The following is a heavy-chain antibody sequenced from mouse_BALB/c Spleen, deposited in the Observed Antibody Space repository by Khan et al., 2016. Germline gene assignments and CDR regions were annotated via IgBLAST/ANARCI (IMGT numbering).Heavy chain of an antibody. V-gene: IGHV14-3*02. CDR1: GFNIKDTY. Sequence: VQLKESGAELVKPGASVKLSCTASGFNIKDTYMHWVKQRPEQGLEWIGRIDPANGNTKYDPKFQGKATITADTSSNTVYLQLSSLTSEDTAVYYCAGTYFDVWGAGTTVTVSS. J-gene: IGHJ1*01. CDR2: IDPANGNT. D-gene: IGHD3-3*01. CDR3: AGTYFDV.